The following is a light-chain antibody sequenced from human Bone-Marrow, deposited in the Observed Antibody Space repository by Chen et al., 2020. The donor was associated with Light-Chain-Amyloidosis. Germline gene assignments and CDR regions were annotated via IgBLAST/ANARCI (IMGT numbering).Light chain of an antibody. CDR1: SGSIATNY. CDR2: EDD. CDR3: QSYQGSSQGV. J-gene: IGLJ3*02. Sequence: NFMLTQPHSVSESPGKTVIISCTRSSGSIATNYVQWYQHRPGSSPNTVIYEDDQRPSGVPDRFSGSIDRSSNSASLTISGLKTEDEADYYCQSYQGSSQGVFGGGTKLTVL. V-gene: IGLV6-57*01.